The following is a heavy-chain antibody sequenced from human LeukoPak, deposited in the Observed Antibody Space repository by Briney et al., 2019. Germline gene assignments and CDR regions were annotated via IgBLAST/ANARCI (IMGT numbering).Heavy chain of an antibody. D-gene: IGHD3-10*01. CDR3: ARDRTGWYFDL. Sequence: PGGSLRLSCEASGFIFSDYSMNWVRQAPGKGLEWVSYINDAGTTIFQADSVGGRFTISRDDARDSLYLQMDSLRDDDTAVYYCARDRTGWYFDLWGRGTRVSVSS. V-gene: IGHV3-48*02. CDR1: GFIFSDYS. J-gene: IGHJ2*01. CDR2: INDAGTTI.